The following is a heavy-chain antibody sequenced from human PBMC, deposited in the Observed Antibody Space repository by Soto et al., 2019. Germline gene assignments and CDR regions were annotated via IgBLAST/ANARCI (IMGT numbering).Heavy chain of an antibody. CDR2: FDPEDGET. D-gene: IGHD3-9*01. CDR3: ATHLPGYDILTGYLCY. Sequence: GASVKVSCKVSGYTLTELSMHWVRQAPGRGLEWMGGFDPEDGETIYAQKFQGRVTMTEDTSTDTAYMELSSLRSEDTAVYYCATHLPGYDILTGYLCYWGQGTLVTVSS. V-gene: IGHV1-24*01. J-gene: IGHJ4*02. CDR1: GYTLTELS.